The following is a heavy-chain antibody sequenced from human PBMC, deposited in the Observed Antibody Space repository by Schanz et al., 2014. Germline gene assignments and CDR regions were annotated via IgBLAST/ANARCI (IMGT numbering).Heavy chain of an antibody. CDR1: GGTFSSYS. V-gene: IGHV1-69*02. CDR3: ARGGGPEDVFDS. Sequence: QVQLVQSGAEVKKPGSSVKVSCKASGGTFSSYSISWVRQAPGQGLEWMGRIIPILGIANYAQKFQGRVTNTADKSTSTAYMDLSSLRPEDTAVYYCARGGGPEDVFDSWGQGTIXTVSS. D-gene: IGHD2-15*01. J-gene: IGHJ3*02. CDR2: IIPILGIA.